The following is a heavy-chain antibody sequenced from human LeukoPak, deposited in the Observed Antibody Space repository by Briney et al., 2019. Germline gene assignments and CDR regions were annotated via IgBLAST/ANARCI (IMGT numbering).Heavy chain of an antibody. CDR3: ARVVRDSSGYVPHYFDY. CDR2: IIPIFGTA. CDR1: GGTFSSYA. D-gene: IGHD3-22*01. Sequence: ASVKVSCKASGGTFSSYAISLVRQAPGQGLEWMGGIIPIFGTANYAQKFQGRVTITTDESTSTAYMELSCLRSEDTAVYYCARVVRDSSGYVPHYFDYWGQGTLVTVSS. J-gene: IGHJ4*02. V-gene: IGHV1-69*05.